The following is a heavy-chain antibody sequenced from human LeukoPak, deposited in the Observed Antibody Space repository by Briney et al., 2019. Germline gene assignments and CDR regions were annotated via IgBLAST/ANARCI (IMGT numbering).Heavy chain of an antibody. CDR2: ISYDEGKK. D-gene: IGHD3-10*01. J-gene: IGHJ4*02. V-gene: IGHV3-30*18. CDR1: GFTVSSNY. Sequence: GGSLRLSCAASGFTVSSNYMSWVRQAPGKGLEWVAVISYDEGKKDYADSVKGRFTISRDNSKNTLYLQMNSLRAEDTAVYYCAKGAFGELWPDYWGQGTLVTVSS. CDR3: AKGAFGELWPDY.